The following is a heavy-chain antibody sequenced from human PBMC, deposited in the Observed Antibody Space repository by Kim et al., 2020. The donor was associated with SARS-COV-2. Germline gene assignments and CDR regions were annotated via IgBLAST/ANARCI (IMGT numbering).Heavy chain of an antibody. CDR2: IYWNDDK. Sequence: SGPTLVNPTQTLTLTCTFSGFSLSTSGVGVGWIRQPPGKALEWLALIYWNDDKRYSPSLKSRLTITKDTSKNQVVLTMTNMDPVDTATYYCAHRLVGYYGSGSYYNVGAFDIWGQGTMVTVSS. D-gene: IGHD3-10*01. CDR3: AHRLVGYYGSGSYYNVGAFDI. V-gene: IGHV2-5*01. J-gene: IGHJ3*02. CDR1: GFSLSTSGVG.